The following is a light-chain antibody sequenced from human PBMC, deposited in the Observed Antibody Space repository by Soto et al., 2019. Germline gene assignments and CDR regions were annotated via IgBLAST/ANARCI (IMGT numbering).Light chain of an antibody. CDR1: QNIISN. Sequence: EIVMTQSPGTLSVSPGERATLSCRASQNIISNLAWYQQTPGQAPRLLIFGASSRATGIPDKFSGSGSGTEFTLTISSLQPDDFATYYCQHYNSYSEAFGQGTKVDIK. CDR3: QHYNSYSEA. CDR2: GAS. V-gene: IGKV3D-15*01. J-gene: IGKJ1*01.